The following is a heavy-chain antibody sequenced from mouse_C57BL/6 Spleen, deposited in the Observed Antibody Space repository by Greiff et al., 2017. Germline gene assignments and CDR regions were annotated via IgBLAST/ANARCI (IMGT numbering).Heavy chain of an antibody. V-gene: IGHV5-9-1*02. Sequence: EVQVVESGEGLVKPGGSLKLSCAASGFTFSSYAMSWVRQTPEKRLEWVAYLSSGGDYISYADTVKGRFTISRDNARNTLYLQMSSLKSEDTAMYYCTRDYDGYARFSYGGQGTLVTVSA. CDR2: LSSGGDYI. J-gene: IGHJ3*01. CDR1: GFTFSSYA. D-gene: IGHD2-3*01. CDR3: TRDYDGYARFSY.